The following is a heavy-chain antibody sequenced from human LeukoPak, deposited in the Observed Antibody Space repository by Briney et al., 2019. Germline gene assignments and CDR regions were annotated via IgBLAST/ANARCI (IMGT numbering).Heavy chain of an antibody. CDR2: IYYSGGT. V-gene: IGHV4-59*01. CDR1: GGSISSYY. J-gene: IGHJ1*01. CDR3: ARGGSRHYLQH. Sequence: PSETLSLTCTVSGGSISSYYWSWIRQPPGKGLEWIGYIYYSGGTNYNPSLKSRVTVSVDTSKNQFLLKLSSVTAADTAVYYCARGGSRHYLQHWGQGTLVTVSS. D-gene: IGHD6-13*01.